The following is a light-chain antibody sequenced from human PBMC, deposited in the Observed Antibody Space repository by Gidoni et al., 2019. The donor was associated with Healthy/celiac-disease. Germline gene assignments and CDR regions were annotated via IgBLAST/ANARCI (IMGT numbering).Light chain of an antibody. CDR1: SSTIGAGYD. CDR2: GNS. V-gene: IGLV1-40*01. CDR3: QSYDSSLSGSVV. Sequence: SVLTQPPSVSVPPGQRVTISCTGSSSTIGAGYDVHWYQQLPGTAPKLLIYGNSTRPSGVPDRFSGSKSGTSASLAITGLQAEDEADYYCQSYDSSLSGSVVFGGGTKLTVL. J-gene: IGLJ2*01.